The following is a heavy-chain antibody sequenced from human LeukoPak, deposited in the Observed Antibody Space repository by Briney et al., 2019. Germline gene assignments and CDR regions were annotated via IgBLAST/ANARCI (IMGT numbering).Heavy chain of an antibody. D-gene: IGHD6-13*01. CDR1: GYSISSGYY. Sequence: SETLSLTCTVSGYSISSGYYWAWIRQPPGKGLEWIGSIFHTGSTYHNPSLKSRVTISVGTSKNQFSLKLNSVTAADTAVYYCARDHSSSSEDYWGQGTLVTVSS. V-gene: IGHV4-38-2*02. CDR3: ARDHSSSSEDY. CDR2: IFHTGST. J-gene: IGHJ4*02.